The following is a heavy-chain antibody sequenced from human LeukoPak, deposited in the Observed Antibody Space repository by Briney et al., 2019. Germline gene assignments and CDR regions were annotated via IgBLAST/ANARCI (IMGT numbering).Heavy chain of an antibody. D-gene: IGHD6-13*01. CDR1: GGSFSGYY. J-gene: IGHJ4*02. V-gene: IGHV4-34*01. CDR2: INHSGST. Sequence: PSETLSLTCAVYGGSFSGYYWSWIRQPPGKGLEWIGEINHSGSTNYNPSLKSRVTISVDTSNNQFSLKLSSVTAADTAVYYCARVSPDSGAGTSTKDDYWGQGTLVTVSS. CDR3: ARVSPDSGAGTSTKDDY.